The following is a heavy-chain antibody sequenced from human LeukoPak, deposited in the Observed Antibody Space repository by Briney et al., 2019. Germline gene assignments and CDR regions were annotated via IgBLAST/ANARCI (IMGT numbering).Heavy chain of an antibody. Sequence: PGGSLRLSCAASGFTVSSNYMSWVRQAPGKGLEWVSVIYSGGSTYYADSVKGRSTISRDNSKNTLYLQMNSLRAEDTAVYYCARDNSSGYSEYFQHWGQGTLVTVSS. CDR2: IYSGGST. CDR3: ARDNSSGYSEYFQH. CDR1: GFTVSSNY. V-gene: IGHV3-53*01. J-gene: IGHJ1*01. D-gene: IGHD3-22*01.